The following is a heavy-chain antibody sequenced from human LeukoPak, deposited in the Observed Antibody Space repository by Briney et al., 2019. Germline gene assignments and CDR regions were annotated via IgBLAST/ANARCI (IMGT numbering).Heavy chain of an antibody. CDR2: INDSGST. V-gene: IGHV4-34*01. D-gene: IGHD7-27*01. J-gene: IGHJ6*03. Sequence: SETLSLTCAVYGGSFSGYYRRWIRQSPGKGLEWIGEINDSGSTNYDPSLKSRVTISVDTSKNQISLKLTSVTAADTAVYYCARVAGDPIYYYYYMDVWGKGTTVTVSS. CDR3: ARVAGDPIYYYYYMDV. CDR1: GGSFSGYY.